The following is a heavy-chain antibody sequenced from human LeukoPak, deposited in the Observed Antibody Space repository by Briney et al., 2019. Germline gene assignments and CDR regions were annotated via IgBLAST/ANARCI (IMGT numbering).Heavy chain of an antibody. CDR3: AGSGYSYALHH. CDR1: GFSFSTYW. V-gene: IGHV3-7*01. D-gene: IGHD2-2*03. Sequence: GGSLRLSCAASGFSFSTYWMTWVRQAPGKGLEWVANIKRNESEKYYVDSVMGRFTISRDNANNSLYLQMNSLRAEDTAVYYCAGSGYSYALHHWGQGTLVTASS. CDR2: IKRNESEK. J-gene: IGHJ1*01.